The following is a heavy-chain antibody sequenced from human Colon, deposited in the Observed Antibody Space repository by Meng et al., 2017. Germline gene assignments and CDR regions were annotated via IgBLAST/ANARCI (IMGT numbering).Heavy chain of an antibody. V-gene: IGHV4-4*07. Sequence: QVQLQESRPGRGKPSETLSPTCTVSVGSLHGHFWSWVRQPAGKGLEWIGRIYTSGTINYNPSLKSRVTMSIDTSKTHFSLEVSSVTAADTAVYYCVRMTRDSSNWYVDLWGQGTLVTVSS. CDR1: VGSLHGHF. CDR3: VRMTRDSSNWYVDL. D-gene: IGHD6-13*01. J-gene: IGHJ4*02. CDR2: IYTSGTI.